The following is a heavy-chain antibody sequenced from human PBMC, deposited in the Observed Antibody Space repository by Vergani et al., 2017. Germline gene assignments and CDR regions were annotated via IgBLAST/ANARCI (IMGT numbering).Heavy chain of an antibody. J-gene: IGHJ5*02. CDR3: ARSSVVPASNWFDP. D-gene: IGHD2-2*01. CDR2: IYYSGST. Sequence: QLQLQESGPGLVKPSETLSLTCTVSGGSISSSSYYWGWIRQPPGKGLEWIGSIYYSGSTYYNPSLKSRVTISVDTSKNQFSLKLSSVSAADTAVYYCARSSVVPASNWFDPWGQGTLVTVSS. CDR1: GGSISSSSYY. V-gene: IGHV4-39*01.